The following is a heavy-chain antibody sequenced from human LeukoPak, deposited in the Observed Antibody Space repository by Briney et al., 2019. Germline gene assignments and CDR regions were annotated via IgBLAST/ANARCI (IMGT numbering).Heavy chain of an antibody. V-gene: IGHV5-51*01. D-gene: IGHD3-22*01. Sequence: GESLKISCEVSGYDFTSYWIGWVRQMPGKGLEWMGIIYPGDSDTMYSPSFQGQVTISADKSIGTAYLQWSSLKASDTAMYYCARRGLAYYYDSSGYYFDYWGQGTLVTVSS. J-gene: IGHJ4*02. CDR2: IYPGDSDT. CDR3: ARRGLAYYYDSSGYYFDY. CDR1: GYDFTSYW.